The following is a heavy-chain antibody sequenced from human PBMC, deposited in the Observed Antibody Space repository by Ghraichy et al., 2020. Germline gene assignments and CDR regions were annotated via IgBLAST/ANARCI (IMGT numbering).Heavy chain of an antibody. V-gene: IGHV1-46*01. CDR2: INPSGGST. J-gene: IGHJ4*02. D-gene: IGHD4-17*01. CDR3: ARGYGDYYFDY. Sequence: MGIINPSGGSTSYAQKFQGRVTITRDTSTGTVDMELSSLRSEDTAVYYCARGYGDYYFDYWGQG.